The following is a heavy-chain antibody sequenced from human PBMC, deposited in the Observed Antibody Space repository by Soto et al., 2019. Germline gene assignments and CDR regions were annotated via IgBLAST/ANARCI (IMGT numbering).Heavy chain of an antibody. CDR1: GFTFCNYA. J-gene: IGHJ1*01. CDR2: ISGSGGST. V-gene: IGHV3-23*01. CDR3: AKDTLSSSSVYFQH. D-gene: IGHD6-6*01. Sequence: PGGSTRLSCAASGFTFCNYAMSWVRQEPGKGLEWVSAISGSGGSTYYADSVKGRFTISRDNSKNTLYLQMNSLRAEDTAVYYCAKDTLSSSSVYFQHWGQGTLVTVSS.